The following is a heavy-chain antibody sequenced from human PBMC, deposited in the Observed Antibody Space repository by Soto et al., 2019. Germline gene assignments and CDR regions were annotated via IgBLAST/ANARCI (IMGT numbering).Heavy chain of an antibody. CDR3: ARHEGGAAADRPLDY. CDR1: GGSTSNTNW. J-gene: IGHJ4*02. Sequence: SETLSLTCAVSGGSTSNTNWWSWVRQPPGKGLEWIGEIYYSGSTHYNPSLKSRVTISADTPKNQFSLKLSSVTAADTAVYYCARHEGGAAADRPLDYWGQGTLVTVSS. V-gene: IGHV4-4*02. CDR2: IYYSGST. D-gene: IGHD6-13*01.